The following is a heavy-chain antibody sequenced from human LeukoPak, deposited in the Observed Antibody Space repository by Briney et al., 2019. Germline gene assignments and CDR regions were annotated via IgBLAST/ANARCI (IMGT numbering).Heavy chain of an antibody. CDR2: INPNSCGT. CDR3: ARSLDSSGYYRHGGVDY. Sequence: GASVTVSCKASGYTFTSYYMHWVRQAPGQGLEWMGWINPNSCGTNYAQKFQGRVTITRDTSNSTDYMELSRLRSDDTAVYYWARSLDSSGYYRHGGVDYWGQGTLVTVSS. J-gene: IGHJ4*02. V-gene: IGHV1-2*02. CDR1: GYTFTSYY. D-gene: IGHD3-22*01.